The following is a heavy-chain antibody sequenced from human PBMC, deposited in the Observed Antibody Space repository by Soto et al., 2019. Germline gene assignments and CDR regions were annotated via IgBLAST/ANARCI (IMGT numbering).Heavy chain of an antibody. J-gene: IGHJ3*02. D-gene: IGHD2-15*01. CDR1: GVSINSANW. Sequence: QLQLQESGPGLVKPSGTLSLTCTVSGVSINSANWWTWVRQSPGKGLEWIGEIYHSGSKNFNPSLKSRVTISVDNSKSQFYLELTSVTAADTAVYYCARYCGGGSCYLGAFDIWGQGTMVTVSS. CDR2: IYHSGSK. V-gene: IGHV4-4*02. CDR3: ARYCGGGSCYLGAFDI.